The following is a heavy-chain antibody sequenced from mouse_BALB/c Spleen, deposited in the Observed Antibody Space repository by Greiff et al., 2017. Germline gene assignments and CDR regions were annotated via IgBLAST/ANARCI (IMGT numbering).Heavy chain of an antibody. J-gene: IGHJ4*01. V-gene: IGHV5-17*02. CDR3: ASRYYRYDGYAMDY. D-gene: IGHD2-14*01. CDR2: ISSGSSTI. Sequence: EVQRVESGGGLVQPGGSRKLSCAASGFTFSSFGMHWVRQAPEKGLEWVAYISSGSSTIYYADTVKGRFTISRDNPKNTLFLQMTSLRSEDTAMYYCASRYYRYDGYAMDYWGQGTSVTVSS. CDR1: GFTFSSFG.